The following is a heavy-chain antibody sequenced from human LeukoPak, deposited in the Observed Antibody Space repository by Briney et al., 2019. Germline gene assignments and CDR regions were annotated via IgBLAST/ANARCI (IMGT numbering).Heavy chain of an antibody. D-gene: IGHD6-13*01. CDR2: ISYDGSNK. J-gene: IGHJ4*02. Sequence: GRSLRLSCAASRFTFSSYGMHWVRQAPGKGLEWVAVISYDGSNKYYADSVKGRFTISRDNSKNTLYLQMNSLRAEDTSVYYCARGLAAFGYWGQGTLVTVSS. CDR1: RFTFSSYG. CDR3: ARGLAAFGY. V-gene: IGHV3-30*03.